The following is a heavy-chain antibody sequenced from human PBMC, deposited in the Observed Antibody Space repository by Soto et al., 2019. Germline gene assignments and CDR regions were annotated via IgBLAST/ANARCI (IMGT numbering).Heavy chain of an antibody. CDR3: ARDAATCSYSFYDMDF. CDR2: IRSKAYGMST. J-gene: IGHJ6*02. Sequence: GGSLRLSCTTSGFTFSDYAISWFRQAPGKGLEWVGVIRSKAYGMSTEDAATVKGRFAISRADSKRTAYLQSNRVTNEAMSVFFCARDAATCSYSFYDMDFWGQGTTVTVSS. CDR1: GFTFSDYA. V-gene: IGHV3-49*03. D-gene: IGHD6-25*01.